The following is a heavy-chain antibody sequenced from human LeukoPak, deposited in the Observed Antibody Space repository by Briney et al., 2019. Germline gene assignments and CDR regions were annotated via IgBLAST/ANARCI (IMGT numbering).Heavy chain of an antibody. CDR2: ISGSGGST. CDR1: GFNVNNAW. D-gene: IGHD4-11*01. CDR3: AKRSRPTVTTGRGDY. Sequence: GGSLRLSCAASGFNVNNAWMSWVRQAPGKGLEWVSAISGSGGSTYYADSVKGRFTISRDNSKNTLYLQMNSLRAEDTAVYYCAKRSRPTVTTGRGDYWGQGTLVTVSS. V-gene: IGHV3-23*01. J-gene: IGHJ4*02.